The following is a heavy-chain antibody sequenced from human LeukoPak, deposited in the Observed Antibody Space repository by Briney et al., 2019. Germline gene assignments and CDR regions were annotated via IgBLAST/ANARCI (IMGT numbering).Heavy chain of an antibody. J-gene: IGHJ3*02. CDR2: IPYDGRYQ. D-gene: IGHD3-22*01. Sequence: AGGSLRLSCAASGFTFNRYRMHWVRQAPGKGLEWVAVIPYDGRYQFYADSVKGRFTVSRDNSKNTLFLQMNSLRAEDTAVYHCARMMTDFDGSGHDIQRGAFDIWGQGTMVTVS. CDR3: ARMMTDFDGSGHDIQRGAFDI. V-gene: IGHV3-30*04. CDR1: GFTFNRYR.